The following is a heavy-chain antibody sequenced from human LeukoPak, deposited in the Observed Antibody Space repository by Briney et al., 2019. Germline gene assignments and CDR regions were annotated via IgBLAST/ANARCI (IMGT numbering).Heavy chain of an antibody. D-gene: IGHD5-18*01. CDR1: GFTFNNYA. CDR2: ISDSGRAT. J-gene: IGHJ4*02. CDR3: ARHDSFIPY. Sequence: GGSLRLSCAAPGFTFNNYAMSWVRQAPGKGLEWVSGISDSGRATYYTDSVRGRCTISRDNSKNTVYLQMRNLRAEDTAVYFCARHDSFIPYWGQGSLVTVSS. V-gene: IGHV3-23*01.